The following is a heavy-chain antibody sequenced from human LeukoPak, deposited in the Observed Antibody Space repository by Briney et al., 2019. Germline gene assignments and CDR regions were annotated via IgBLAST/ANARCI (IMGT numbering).Heavy chain of an antibody. CDR3: AKDVDADDYVWGSYRAFDY. J-gene: IGHJ4*02. D-gene: IGHD3-16*02. CDR1: GFTFSSYA. V-gene: IGHV3-23*01. CDR2: ISGSGGST. Sequence: GGSLRLSCAASGFTFSSYAMSWVRQAPGKGLEWVSAISGSGGSTYYADSVKGRFTISRDNPKNTLYLQMNSLRAEDTAVYYCAKDVDADDYVWGSYRAFDYWGQGTLVTVSS.